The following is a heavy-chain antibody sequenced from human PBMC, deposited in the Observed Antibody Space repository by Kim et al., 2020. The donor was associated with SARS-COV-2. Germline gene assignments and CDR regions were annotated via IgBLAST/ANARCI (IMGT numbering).Heavy chain of an antibody. V-gene: IGHV3-30*18. CDR1: GFTVNSYS. D-gene: IGHD3-10*01. CDR3: TKDLYGSGSYNCGMDV. Sequence: GGSLRLSCAVSGFTVNSYSMHWVRQAPGKGLEWLAHVSYDGGIQYYADSVRGRFTISRDSSKNTLYLQMNSLRTEDTAVYYCTKDLYGSGSYNCGMDVWGQGTTVTGSS. CDR2: VSYDGGIQ. J-gene: IGHJ6*02.